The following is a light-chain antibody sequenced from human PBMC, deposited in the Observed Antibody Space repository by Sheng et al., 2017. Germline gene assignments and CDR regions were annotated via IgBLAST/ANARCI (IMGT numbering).Light chain of an antibody. CDR3: QVWDSRSDHVV. J-gene: IGLJ3*02. CDR1: NIGGKS. CDR2: DDV. V-gene: IGLV3-21*03. Sequence: YVLTQPPSVSVAPGKTARIPCGENNIGGKSVHWYQQKPGQAPVLVVYDDVDRPSGIPERFSGSNAGNTATLTISRVEAGDEADYYCQVWDSRSDHVVFGGGTKLTVL.